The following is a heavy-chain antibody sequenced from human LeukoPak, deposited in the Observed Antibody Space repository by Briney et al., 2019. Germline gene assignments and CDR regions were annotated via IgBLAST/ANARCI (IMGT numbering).Heavy chain of an antibody. CDR1: GGSISSYY. CDR2: IYYSGST. J-gene: IGHJ4*02. CDR3: ATSYGDGVDY. V-gene: IGHV4-59*01. D-gene: IGHD4-17*01. Sequence: SETLSLTCTVSGGSISSYYWSWIRQPPGKGLEWIGYIYYSGSTNYNPSLKSRVTISADTSKNQFSLKLSSVTAADTAVYYCATSYGDGVDYWGQGTLVTVSS.